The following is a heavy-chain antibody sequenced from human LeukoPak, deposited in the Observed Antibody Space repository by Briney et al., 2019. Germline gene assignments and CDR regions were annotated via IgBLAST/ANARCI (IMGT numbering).Heavy chain of an antibody. CDR2: ISSSSSYI. CDR1: GFTFSSYS. Sequence: PGGSLRLSCAASGFTFSSYSMNWVRQTPGKGLEWVSSISSSSSYIYYADSVKGRFTISRDNAKNSLYLQMNSLRAEDTAVYYCAGDHRRDGYNFYYYYGMDVWGQGTTVTVSS. V-gene: IGHV3-21*01. D-gene: IGHD5-12*01. CDR3: AGDHRRDGYNFYYYYGMDV. J-gene: IGHJ6*02.